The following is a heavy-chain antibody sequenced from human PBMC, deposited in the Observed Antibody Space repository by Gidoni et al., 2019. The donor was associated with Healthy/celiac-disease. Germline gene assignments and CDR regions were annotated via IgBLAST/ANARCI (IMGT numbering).Heavy chain of an antibody. J-gene: IGHJ3*02. Sequence: QGLEWMGGIIPIFGTANYAQKFQGRVTITADESTSTAYMELSSLRSEDTAVCYCARGVAARFYAFDIWGQGTMVTVSS. CDR2: IIPIFGTA. V-gene: IGHV1-69*01. CDR3: ARGVAARFYAFDI. D-gene: IGHD6-6*01.